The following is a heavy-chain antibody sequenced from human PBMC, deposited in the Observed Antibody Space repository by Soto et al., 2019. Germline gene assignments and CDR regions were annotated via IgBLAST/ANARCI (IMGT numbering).Heavy chain of an antibody. D-gene: IGHD1-1*01. Sequence: QVHLVESGGGLVKPGGSLRLSCAASGFTFSDNYMSWIRQAPGKGLEWISYISSSGGTIFYADSVKGRFTISRDNAKRSLYLQMDSLRADDTALYYCARARETLAVFDYWGQGALVTVSS. CDR1: GFTFSDNY. V-gene: IGHV3-11*01. J-gene: IGHJ4*02. CDR3: ARARETLAVFDY. CDR2: ISSSGGTI.